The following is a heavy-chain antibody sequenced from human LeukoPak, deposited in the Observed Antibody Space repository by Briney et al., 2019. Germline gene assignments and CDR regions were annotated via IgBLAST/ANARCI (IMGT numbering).Heavy chain of an antibody. V-gene: IGHV4-61*01. CDR3: AILNYNYYGMDV. D-gene: IGHD2-8*02. CDR1: GGSVSSGSYY. Sequence: SETLSLTCTVSGGSVSSGSYYWSWIRQPPGKGLEWIGYFYNSGSTNYNPSLKSRVAKSVDTSKNQFSLKLSSVTAADTAVYYCAILNYNYYGMDVWGQGTTVTVSS. CDR2: FYNSGST. J-gene: IGHJ6*02.